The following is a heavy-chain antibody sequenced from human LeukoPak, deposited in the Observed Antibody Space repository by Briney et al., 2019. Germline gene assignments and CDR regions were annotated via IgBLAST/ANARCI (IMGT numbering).Heavy chain of an antibody. J-gene: IGHJ4*02. D-gene: IGHD6-13*01. V-gene: IGHV3-30*04. Sequence: GRSLRLSCVASGFTFSTFAMRWVRQAPGKGLEWVAVISYDGRNKYYADSVKGRFTISRDNSNNTLYLQMNSLGAGDTAVFYCARGWSFDYWGQGTVVTVSS. CDR1: GFTFSTFA. CDR3: ARGWSFDY. CDR2: ISYDGRNK.